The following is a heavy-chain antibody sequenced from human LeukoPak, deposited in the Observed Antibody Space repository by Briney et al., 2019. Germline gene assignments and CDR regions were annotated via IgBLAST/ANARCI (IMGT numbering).Heavy chain of an antibody. J-gene: IGHJ4*02. V-gene: IGHV1-46*01. D-gene: IGHD6-25*01. CDR2: INPRGGST. CDR3: ARVGSAAATADY. Sequence: ASVKVSCKASGYTFTSYYMHWMRQAPGQGPEWMGIINPRGGSTDYAQKVQGRITMTSDTSTSTVYMELNSLRSDDTAVYFCARVGSAAATADYWGQGTLVTVSS. CDR1: GYTFTSYY.